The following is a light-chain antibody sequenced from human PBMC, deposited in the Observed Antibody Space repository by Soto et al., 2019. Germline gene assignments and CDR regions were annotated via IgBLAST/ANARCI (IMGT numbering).Light chain of an antibody. CDR3: AAWDDSLNGVV. Sequence: QYVLTQPPSVSEAPRQRVTISCSGSSSNIGNNAVNWYQQLPGKAPKLLIYYDDLLPSGVSDRFSGSKSGTSASLAISGLQSEDEADYYCAAWDDSLNGVVFGGGTKRTVL. CDR1: SSNIGNNA. V-gene: IGLV1-36*01. CDR2: YDD. J-gene: IGLJ2*01.